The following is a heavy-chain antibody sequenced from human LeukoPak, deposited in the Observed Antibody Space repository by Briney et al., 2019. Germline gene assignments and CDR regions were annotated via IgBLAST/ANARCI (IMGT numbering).Heavy chain of an antibody. J-gene: IGHJ4*02. CDR1: GGTFSSYA. Sequence: ASVKVSCKASGGTFSSYAISWVRQAPGQGLEWMGGIIPIFGTANYAQKFQGRVTMTRDTSTSTVHMELSSLRSEDTAVYYCANGPRDGYDFDYWGQGTLVTVSS. D-gene: IGHD5-24*01. V-gene: IGHV1-69*05. CDR2: IIPIFGTA. CDR3: ANGPRDGYDFDY.